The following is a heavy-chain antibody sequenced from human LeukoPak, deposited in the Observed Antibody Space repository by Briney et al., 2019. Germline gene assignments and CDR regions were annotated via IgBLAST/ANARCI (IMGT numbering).Heavy chain of an antibody. CDR2: ISSSSSYI. Sequence: PGGSLRLSCAASGFTFSSYSMNWVRQAPGKGLEWVSSISSSSSYIYYADSVKGRFTISRDNAKNSLYLQMNSLRAEDTAVYYCARDKYYYDGSGYVLDYWGQGTLVTVSS. CDR1: GFTFSSYS. J-gene: IGHJ4*02. D-gene: IGHD3-22*01. V-gene: IGHV3-21*01. CDR3: ARDKYYYDGSGYVLDY.